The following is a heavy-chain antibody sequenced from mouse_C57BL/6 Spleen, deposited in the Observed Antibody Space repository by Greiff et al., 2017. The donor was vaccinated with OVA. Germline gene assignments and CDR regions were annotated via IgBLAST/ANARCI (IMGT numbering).Heavy chain of an antibody. Sequence: VKLQESGPELVKPGASVKISCKASGYAFSSSWMNWVKQRPGKGLEWIGRIYPGDGDTNYNGKFKGKATLTADKSSSTAYMQLSSLTSEDSAVYFCASRTVDYAMDYWGQGTSVTVSS. CDR2: IYPGDGDT. V-gene: IGHV1-82*01. CDR3: ASRTVDYAMDY. J-gene: IGHJ4*01. D-gene: IGHD1-1*01. CDR1: GYAFSSSW.